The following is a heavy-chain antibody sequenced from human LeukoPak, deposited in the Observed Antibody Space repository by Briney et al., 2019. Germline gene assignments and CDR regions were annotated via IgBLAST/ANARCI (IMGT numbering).Heavy chain of an antibody. CDR3: ARLLPVVAGAFDI. D-gene: IGHD3-22*01. Sequence: SSETLSLTCTVSGGSISSSNYYWGWIRQPPGKGLEWIGEINHSGSTNYNPSLKSRVTISVDTSKNQFSLKLSSVTAADTAVYYCARLLPVVAGAFDIWGQGTMVTVSS. J-gene: IGHJ3*02. CDR2: INHSGST. V-gene: IGHV4-39*07. CDR1: GGSISSSNYY.